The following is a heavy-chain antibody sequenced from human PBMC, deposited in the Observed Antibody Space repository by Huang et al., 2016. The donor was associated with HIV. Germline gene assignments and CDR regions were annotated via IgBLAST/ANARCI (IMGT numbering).Heavy chain of an antibody. CDR2: ISSSSSTI. CDR3: ARDSDYYDSSGYYYAYNWFDP. V-gene: IGHV3-48*02. D-gene: IGHD3-22*01. J-gene: IGHJ5*02. CDR1: GFAFSSYS. Sequence: EVQLVESGRGLVQPGGSLRLSCAASGFAFSSYSMNWVRQAPGKGLEWVSYISSSSSTIYYADSGKGRFTISRDNAKNSLYLQMNSLRDEDTAVYYCARDSDYYDSSGYYYAYNWFDPWGQGTLVTVSS.